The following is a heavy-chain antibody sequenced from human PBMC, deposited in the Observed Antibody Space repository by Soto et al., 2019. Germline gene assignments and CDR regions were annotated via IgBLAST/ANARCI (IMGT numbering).Heavy chain of an antibody. CDR1: GDSVSSNSAA. CDR3: ASEGIAARPDYYYGMDV. J-gene: IGHJ6*02. D-gene: IGHD6-6*01. CDR2: TYYRSKWYN. Sequence: SQTLSLTCAISGDSVSSNSAAWNWIRQSPSRGLEWLGRTYYRSKWYNDYAVSVKSRITINPDTSKNQFSLQLNSVTPEDTAVYYCASEGIAARPDYYYGMDVWGQGTTVTVSS. V-gene: IGHV6-1*01.